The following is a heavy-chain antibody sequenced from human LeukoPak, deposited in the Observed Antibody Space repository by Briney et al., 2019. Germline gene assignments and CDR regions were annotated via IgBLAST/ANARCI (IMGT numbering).Heavy chain of an antibody. CDR3: ARNAFDA. CDR2: INQDGSEK. CDR1: GFTFSTYW. Sequence: GGSLRLSCAASGFTFSTYWMSWVRQAPGKGLEWVANINQDGSEKSYVVSVKGRFTISRDNAKNSLYLQMNSLRVEDTAVYYCARNAFDAWGQGTMVTVSS. J-gene: IGHJ3*01. V-gene: IGHV3-7*01.